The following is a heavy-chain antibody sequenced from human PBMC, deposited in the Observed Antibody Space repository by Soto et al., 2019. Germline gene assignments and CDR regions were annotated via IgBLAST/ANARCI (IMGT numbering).Heavy chain of an antibody. J-gene: IGHJ5*02. V-gene: IGHV4-39*01. CDR3: ARHKVVVPAAIQSPNWFDP. D-gene: IGHD2-2*02. CDR2: IYYSGST. Sequence: SETLSLTCTVSGGSISSSSYYWGWIRQPPGKGLEWIGSIYYSGSTYYNPSLKSRVTVSVDTSKNQFSLKLSSVTAADTAVYYCARHKVVVPAAIQSPNWFDPWGQGTLVTVSS. CDR1: GGSISSSSYY.